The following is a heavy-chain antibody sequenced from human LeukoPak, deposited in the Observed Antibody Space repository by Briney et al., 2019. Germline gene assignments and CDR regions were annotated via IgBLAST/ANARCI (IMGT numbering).Heavy chain of an antibody. D-gene: IGHD2-2*01. V-gene: IGHV4-34*01. Sequence: SETLSLTCAVYGGSFSGYYWSWIRQPPGKGLEWIGEINHSGSTNYNPSLKSRVTISVDTSKNQFSLKLSSVTAADTAVYYLAVVPAAKGPFDYWGQGTLVTVSS. CDR1: GGSFSGYY. CDR2: INHSGST. CDR3: AVVPAAKGPFDY. J-gene: IGHJ4*02.